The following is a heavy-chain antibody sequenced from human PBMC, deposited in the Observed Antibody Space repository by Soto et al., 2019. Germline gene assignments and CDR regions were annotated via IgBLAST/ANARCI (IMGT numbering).Heavy chain of an antibody. J-gene: IGHJ4*02. D-gene: IGHD3-10*01. Sequence: GASVKFPCKASGYTFTSYARHWVRPAPGQRLEWMGWINAGNGNTKYSQKFQFRVTITRDTSASTAYMELSSLRSEDTAVYYCARVWYGSGSHPALDYWGQGTLVTVSA. CDR2: INAGNGNT. V-gene: IGHV1-3*01. CDR1: GYTFTSYA. CDR3: ARVWYGSGSHPALDY.